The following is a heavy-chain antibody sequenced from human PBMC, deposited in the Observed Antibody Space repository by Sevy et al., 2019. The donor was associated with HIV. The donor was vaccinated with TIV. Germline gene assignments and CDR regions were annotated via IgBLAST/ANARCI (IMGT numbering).Heavy chain of an antibody. CDR1: GFTFTTYA. CDR3: AKDFYDSSGYYPMEAFDI. D-gene: IGHD3-22*01. CDR2: LSGSGAST. Sequence: GESLKISCAASGFTFTTYAMGWVRQAPGKGLKWVSTLSGSGASTYYADSVKGRFTISRDNSKNTLFLQMDSLRAEDTAVYYCAKDFYDSSGYYPMEAFDIWGQGTMVTVSS. V-gene: IGHV3-23*01. J-gene: IGHJ3*02.